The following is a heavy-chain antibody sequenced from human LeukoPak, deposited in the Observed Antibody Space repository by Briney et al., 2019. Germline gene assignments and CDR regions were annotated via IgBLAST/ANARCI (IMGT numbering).Heavy chain of an antibody. Sequence: GGSLRLSCAASGFTFSTYTMSWVRQAPGKGLGWVSGISGSGGSTYYADSVKGRFTISRDNSKNTLYLQMNSLRPEDTAIYYCAKDQYTYGYDFFQHWGQGALVTVSS. CDR1: GFTFSTYT. V-gene: IGHV3-23*01. CDR3: AKDQYTYGYDFFQH. D-gene: IGHD5-18*01. J-gene: IGHJ1*01. CDR2: ISGSGGST.